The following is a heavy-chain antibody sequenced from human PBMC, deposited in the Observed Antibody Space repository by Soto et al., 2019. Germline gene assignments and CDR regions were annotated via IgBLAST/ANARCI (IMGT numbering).Heavy chain of an antibody. CDR2: IISILDIP. V-gene: IGHV1-69*02. CDR3: ARENGTSSLDY. CDR1: GGTVSDYT. Sequence: QVQLVQSGAEVKKPGSSVKVSCEASGGTVSDYTINWVRQAPGQGLEWMGRIISILDIPNYAQKFQGRLTILADTSTSTTYMELRNLRSEDTATYYCARENGTSSLDYWGQGTLVTVSS. J-gene: IGHJ4*02. D-gene: IGHD6-6*01.